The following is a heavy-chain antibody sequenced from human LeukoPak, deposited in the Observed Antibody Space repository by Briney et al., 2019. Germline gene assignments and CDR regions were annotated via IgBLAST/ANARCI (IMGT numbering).Heavy chain of an antibody. J-gene: IGHJ4*02. CDR2: IYSGGST. D-gene: IGHD4-17*01. Sequence: PGGFLRLSCAASGFTVSSNYISWVRQAPGKGLEWVSVIYSGGSTYYADSVKGRFTISRDNSKNTLYLQMNSLRAEDTAVYYCAVTTVTNTGDYWGQGTLVTVSS. CDR3: AVTTVTNTGDY. V-gene: IGHV3-53*01. CDR1: GFTVSSNY.